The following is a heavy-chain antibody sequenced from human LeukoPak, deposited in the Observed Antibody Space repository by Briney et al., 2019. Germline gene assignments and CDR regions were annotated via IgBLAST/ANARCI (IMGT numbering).Heavy chain of an antibody. CDR3: ARVGVGMYHFDH. CDR1: GFTLSTYW. CDR2: INPDGSTT. J-gene: IGHJ4*02. D-gene: IGHD2-2*01. V-gene: IGHV3-74*01. Sequence: PGGSLRLSCAASGFTLSTYWMHWVRQAPGKGLVWDSRINPDGSTTTYADSVEGRFTISRDNAKNTLYLQMSSLRAEDTAVYYCARVGVGMYHFDHWGQGTLVTVSS.